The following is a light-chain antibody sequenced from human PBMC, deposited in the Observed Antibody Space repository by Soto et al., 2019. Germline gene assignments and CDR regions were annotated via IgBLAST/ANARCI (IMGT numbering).Light chain of an antibody. V-gene: IGKV3-20*01. CDR2: GAS. CDR1: QSVSNNY. J-gene: IGKJ1*01. CDR3: QQYGSSGT. Sequence: EIVLTPSPGTLSFSPVERATLSFRASQSVSNNYLAWYQQKPGQAPRLLIYGASNRATGIPDRFSGSGSGTDFTLNISRLEPEDFAVYYCQQYGSSGTVGQGTQVDI.